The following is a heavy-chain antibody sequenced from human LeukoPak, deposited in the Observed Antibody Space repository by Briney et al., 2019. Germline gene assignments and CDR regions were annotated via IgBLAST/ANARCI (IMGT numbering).Heavy chain of an antibody. V-gene: IGHV3-23*01. Sequence: GGSLRLSCAVSGFTFSSFAMTWVRQAPGKGLEWVSSISSRHLTTYYTDSVKGRFTISRDNSKNTLYPQMNSLRAEDTAVYYCTKDPNGDYVGAFDPWGQGTLVTVSS. J-gene: IGHJ5*02. CDR2: ISSRHLTT. D-gene: IGHD4-17*01. CDR3: TKDPNGDYVGAFDP. CDR1: GFTFSSFA.